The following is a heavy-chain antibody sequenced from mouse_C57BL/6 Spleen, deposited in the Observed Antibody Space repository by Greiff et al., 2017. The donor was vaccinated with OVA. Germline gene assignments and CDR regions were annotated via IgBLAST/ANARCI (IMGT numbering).Heavy chain of an antibody. CDR1: GYTFTSYW. V-gene: IGHV1-72*01. J-gene: IGHJ4*01. Sequence: QVQLKQPGAELVKPGASVKLSCKASGYTFTSYWMHWVKQRPGRGLEWIGRIDPNSGGTKYNEKFKSKATLTVDNTSSTAYMQLSSLTSEDSAVYYCAISEWFAHYAMDDWGQGTSVTVSS. CDR3: AISEWFAHYAMDD. D-gene: IGHD2-2*01. CDR2: IDPNSGGT.